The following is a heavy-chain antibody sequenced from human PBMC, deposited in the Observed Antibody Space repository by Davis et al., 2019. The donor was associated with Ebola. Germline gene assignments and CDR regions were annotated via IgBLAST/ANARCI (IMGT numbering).Heavy chain of an antibody. CDR1: GCAISSDY. CDR2: IYYNGRT. Sequence: MPSETLSLTCTVSGCAISSDYWRWIRQPPGKGLEWIAYIYYNGRTNYNPSLKRRVTISADTSKNQFSLKMSSVTAADTAVYCGARGSSRSWFDPWGQGTLVTVSS. V-gene: IGHV4-59*01. D-gene: IGHD2-2*01. CDR3: ARGSSRSWFDP. J-gene: IGHJ5*02.